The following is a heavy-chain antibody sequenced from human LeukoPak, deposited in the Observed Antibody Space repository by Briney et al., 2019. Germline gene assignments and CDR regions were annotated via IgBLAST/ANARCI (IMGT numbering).Heavy chain of an antibody. CDR1: GFTFISYS. D-gene: IGHD6-19*01. Sequence: GGSLRLSCAASGFTFISYSMNCVRQAPGEGLEWVSYISSSSRTIYYADSVKGRFTISRDNAKNSLYLQMNSLRDEDTAVYYCARDLPPGSSGWYLGYWGQGTLVTVSS. J-gene: IGHJ4*02. V-gene: IGHV3-48*02. CDR3: ARDLPPGSSGWYLGY. CDR2: ISSSSRTI.